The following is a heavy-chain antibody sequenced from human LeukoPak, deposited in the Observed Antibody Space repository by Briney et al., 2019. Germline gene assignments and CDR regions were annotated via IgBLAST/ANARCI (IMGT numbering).Heavy chain of an antibody. CDR2: ISSSGSSI. D-gene: IGHD5-18*01. V-gene: IGHV3-11*01. Sequence: GGSLRLSCAASGFTFSDYYMSWIRQAPGKGLEWISYISSSGSSISYADSVKGRFTISRDNAKNSLYLQMNSLRAEDTAVYYCARTWIQLWGKPLSYFHYWGQGTLVTVSS. CDR3: ARTWIQLWGKPLSYFHY. CDR1: GFTFSDYY. J-gene: IGHJ4*02.